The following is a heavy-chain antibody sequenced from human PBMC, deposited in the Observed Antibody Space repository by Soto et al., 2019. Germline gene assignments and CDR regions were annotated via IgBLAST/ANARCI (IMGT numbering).Heavy chain of an antibody. V-gene: IGHV4-59*01. CDR2: IYYSGST. J-gene: IGHJ4*02. CDR1: GGSISSYY. CDR3: ARDAYSSSWYWDY. D-gene: IGHD6-13*01. Sequence: SETLSLTCPVSGGSISSYYWSWIRQPPGKGLEWIGYIYYSGSTNYNPSLKSRVTISVDTSKNQFSLKLSSVTAADTAVYYCARDAYSSSWYWDYWGQGTLVTVSS.